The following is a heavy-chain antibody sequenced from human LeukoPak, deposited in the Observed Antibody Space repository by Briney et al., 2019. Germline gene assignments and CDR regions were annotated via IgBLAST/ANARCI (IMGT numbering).Heavy chain of an antibody. CDR1: GGSISSYY. CDR3: ARAGGFTLVRGAVNNWFDP. V-gene: IGHV4-39*07. J-gene: IGHJ5*02. D-gene: IGHD3-10*01. CDR2: MYYSGSS. Sequence: SETLSLTCTVSGGSISSYYWGWIRQPPGKGLEWIGSMYYSGSSYYNPSLKSRVTISVDTSKNQFSLKLNSVTAADTAVYYCARAGGFTLVRGAVNNWFDPWGQGTLVTVSS.